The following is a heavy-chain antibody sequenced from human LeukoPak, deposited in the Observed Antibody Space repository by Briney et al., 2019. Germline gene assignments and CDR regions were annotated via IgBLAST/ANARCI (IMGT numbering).Heavy chain of an antibody. Sequence: GESLKISCAASGFTFSSYGMHWVRQAPGKGLEWVAVISYDGSNKYYADSVKGRFTISRDNSKNTLYLQMNSLRAEDTAVYYCARAVGPFDIWGQGTIVIVSS. D-gene: IGHD3-16*01. V-gene: IGHV3-30*03. J-gene: IGHJ3*02. CDR3: ARAVGPFDI. CDR2: ISYDGSNK. CDR1: GFTFSSYG.